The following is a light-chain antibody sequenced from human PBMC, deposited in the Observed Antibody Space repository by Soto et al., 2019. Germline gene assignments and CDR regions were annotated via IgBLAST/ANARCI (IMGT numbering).Light chain of an antibody. CDR3: SSYTSSSTFYV. CDR2: DVS. CDR1: SSDVGGYNY. V-gene: IGLV2-14*01. Sequence: QSVLTQPASVSGSPGQSITISCTGTSSDVGGYNYVSWYQQHPGKAPKLMIYDVSNRPSGVSNRFSGSKSGNTASLTISGFQALDEGDYYCSSYTSSSTFYVFGTGTKVTVL. J-gene: IGLJ1*01.